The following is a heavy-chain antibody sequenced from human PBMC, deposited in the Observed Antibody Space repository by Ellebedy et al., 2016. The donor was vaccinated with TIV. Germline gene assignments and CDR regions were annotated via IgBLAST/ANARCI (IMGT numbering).Heavy chain of an antibody. D-gene: IGHD5-12*01. CDR2: INQDGGEK. J-gene: IGHJ6*03. CDR1: GFTFSSHW. Sequence: GESLKISXAASGFTFSSHWMGWVRQAPGKGLEWVANINQDGGEKLYADSVKGRFTIARDNAKNLLYLQMNSLRSEDTAVYYCAKDSGSGYHYQYYYMDVWGRGTAITVSS. CDR3: AKDSGSGYHYQYYYMDV. V-gene: IGHV3-7*03.